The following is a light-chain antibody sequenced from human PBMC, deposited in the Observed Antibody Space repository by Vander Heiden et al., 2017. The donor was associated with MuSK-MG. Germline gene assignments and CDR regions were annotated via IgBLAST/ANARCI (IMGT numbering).Light chain of an antibody. Sequence: DIQMTQSPSSLSASVGARVTITCRASQDISSSLAWYQQKPGKAPKLLLQAASRLELWVPSRFSGSGSRTDFNLTISSLQPEEYATYYCQQSYSTPVTFGGGTKVELK. CDR1: QDISSS. V-gene: IGKV1-NL1*01. J-gene: IGKJ4*01. CDR3: QQSYSTPVT. CDR2: AAS.